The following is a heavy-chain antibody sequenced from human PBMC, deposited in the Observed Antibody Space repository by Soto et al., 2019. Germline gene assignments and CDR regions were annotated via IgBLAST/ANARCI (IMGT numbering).Heavy chain of an antibody. V-gene: IGHV6-1*01. J-gene: IGHJ6*02. CDR1: GDSVSSNSAA. CDR2: TYYRSKWYN. Sequence: SQTLSLTCAISGDSVSSNSAAWNWIRQSPSRGLEWLGRTYYRSKWYNDYAVSVKSRITINPDTSKNQFSLQLNSVTPEDTAVYYCARDYYGSGSYYNEESYYCGMDVWGQGTTVTVSS. CDR3: ARDYYGSGSYYNEESYYCGMDV. D-gene: IGHD3-10*01.